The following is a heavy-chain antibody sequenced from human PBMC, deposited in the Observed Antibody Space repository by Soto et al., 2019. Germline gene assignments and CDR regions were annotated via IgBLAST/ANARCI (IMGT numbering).Heavy chain of an antibody. CDR1: GYIFTNYW. CDR2: IQPGDSDR. D-gene: IGHD6-13*01. CDR3: ARSAAGTKYDAFDF. Sequence: GESLKISCKGSGYIFTNYWIGWVRQMPGKGLEWMGIIQPGDSDRRYSPSFQGQVTFSADKSISTAYLQWSSLKASDTAMYFCARSAAGTKYDAFDFWGQGTMVTVSS. J-gene: IGHJ3*01. V-gene: IGHV5-51*01.